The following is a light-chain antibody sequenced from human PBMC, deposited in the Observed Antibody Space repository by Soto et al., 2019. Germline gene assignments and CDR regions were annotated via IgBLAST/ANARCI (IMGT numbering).Light chain of an antibody. CDR3: QQSYGTPYT. V-gene: IGKV1-39*01. Sequence: IQVTQSPSSLSASVGDRVTIACRASQDIMSHLNWYQQRPGRAPNLFVYAESTLASGVPSRFSGSGSGTDFTLTISNLQPEDFATYFCQQSYGTPYTFGQGTKVEI. CDR1: QDIMSH. CDR2: AES. J-gene: IGKJ2*01.